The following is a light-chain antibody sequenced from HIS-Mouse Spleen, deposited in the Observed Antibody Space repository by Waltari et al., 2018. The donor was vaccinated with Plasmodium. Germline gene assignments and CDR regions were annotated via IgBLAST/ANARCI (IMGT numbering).Light chain of an antibody. V-gene: IGLV3-9*01. Sequence: SYELTQPLSVSVALGQTARITCGGNHIGSKNVHWYQQKPGQAPVLVIDRDSNRPSVIPGRFPGSNSGNTATLTISRAQAGDEADYYCQVWDSSTVVFGGGTKLTVL. J-gene: IGLJ2*01. CDR3: QVWDSSTVV. CDR2: RDS. CDR1: HIGSKN.